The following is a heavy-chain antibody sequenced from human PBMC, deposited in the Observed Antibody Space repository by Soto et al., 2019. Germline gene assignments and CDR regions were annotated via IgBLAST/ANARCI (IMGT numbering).Heavy chain of an antibody. J-gene: IGHJ4*02. CDR2: IYYTGNT. D-gene: IGHD3-22*01. V-gene: IGHV4-30-4*01. CDR3: TRDRGLGDHGGYFH. Sequence: QVQLQESGPGLVKPSQTLSLTCNVSGDSISSVYSYWSWIRQPPGKGLEWIGYIYYTGNTYYNPSLESRVTISRDTSKNQFPLRVHSVTAADTAVYFCTRDRGLGDHGGYFHWGQGALVTVSS. CDR1: GDSISSVYSY.